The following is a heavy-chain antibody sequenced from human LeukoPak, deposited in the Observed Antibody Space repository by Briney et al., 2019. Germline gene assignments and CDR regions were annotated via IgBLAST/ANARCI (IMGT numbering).Heavy chain of an antibody. V-gene: IGHV3-7*03. CDR1: GFTFSNYR. J-gene: IGHJ4*02. CDR2: IKGDGSYK. D-gene: IGHD3-22*01. CDR3: ATSADSSGND. Sequence: GGSLRLSCAASGFTFSNYRMSWVRQAPGEGLEWVANIKGDGSYKYYVDSVKGRFTISRDNAKSSVYLQMNTLRAEDTAVYYCATSADSSGNDWGQGTLVTVSS.